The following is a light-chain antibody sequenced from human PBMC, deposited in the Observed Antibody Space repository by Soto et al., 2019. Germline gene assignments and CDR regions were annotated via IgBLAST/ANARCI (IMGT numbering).Light chain of an antibody. CDR1: QGISSY. J-gene: IGKJ1*01. Sequence: DIQLTQSPSFLSASVGDRVTITCRASQGISSYLAWYQQKPGKAPKLLIYAASTLQSGVPSRFSGSGSGTEFTLTISSLQPEDFATDDCQQLNSYPRTVGQGNKVEIK. CDR3: QQLNSYPRT. V-gene: IGKV1-9*01. CDR2: AAS.